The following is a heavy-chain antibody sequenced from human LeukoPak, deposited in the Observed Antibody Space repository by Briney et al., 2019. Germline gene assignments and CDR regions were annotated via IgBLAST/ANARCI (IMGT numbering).Heavy chain of an antibody. CDR2: INHSGST. CDR1: GGSFSGYY. Sequence: SETLSLTCAVYGGSFSGYYWSWIRQPPGKGLEWIGEINHSGSTNYNPSLKSRVTISVDTSKNQFSPKLSSVTAADTAVYYCARGVLARVDFWSGYYALHFDYWGQGTLVTVSS. J-gene: IGHJ4*02. CDR3: ARGVLARVDFWSGYYALHFDY. V-gene: IGHV4-34*01. D-gene: IGHD3-3*01.